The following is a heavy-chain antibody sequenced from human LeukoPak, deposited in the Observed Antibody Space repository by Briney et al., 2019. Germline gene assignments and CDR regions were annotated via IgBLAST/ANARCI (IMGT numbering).Heavy chain of an antibody. CDR3: ARYYSSSSGFDYYGMDV. CDR2: ISWNSGSI. Sequence: GGSLRLSCAASGFTFDDYAMHWVRQAPGKGLEWVSGISWNSGSIGYADSVKGRFTISRDNAKNSLYLQMNSLRAEDTAVYYCARYYSSSSGFDYYGMDVWGQGTTVTVSS. D-gene: IGHD6-6*01. CDR1: GFTFDDYA. J-gene: IGHJ6*02. V-gene: IGHV3-9*01.